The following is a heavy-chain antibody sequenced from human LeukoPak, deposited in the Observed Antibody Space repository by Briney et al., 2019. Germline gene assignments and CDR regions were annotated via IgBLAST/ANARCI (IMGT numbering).Heavy chain of an antibody. J-gene: IGHJ4*02. V-gene: IGHV3-7*03. D-gene: IGHD3-22*01. CDR3: ATPLDYYDTSGYHQGGD. CDR1: GFTFSSYA. Sequence: GGSLRLSCAASGFTFSSYAMSWVRQAPGKGLEWVANIKYDGSEKNYVDSVKGRFTISRDNAKKSLYLQMNSLRAEDTAMYYCATPLDYYDTSGYHQGGDWGQGALVTVSS. CDR2: IKYDGSEK.